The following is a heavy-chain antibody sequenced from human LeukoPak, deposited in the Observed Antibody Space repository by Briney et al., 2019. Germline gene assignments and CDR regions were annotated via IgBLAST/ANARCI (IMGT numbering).Heavy chain of an antibody. CDR1: GGSFSGYY. D-gene: IGHD4-17*01. J-gene: IGHJ4*02. CDR2: INHSGST. V-gene: IGHV4-34*01. CDR3: ARASGGTTVTSHFDH. Sequence: SETLSLTCAVYGGSFSGYYWSWIRQPPGKGLEWMGEINHSGSTNYNPSLKSRVTISVDTSKNQFSLKLSSVTAADTAVYYCARASGGTTVTSHFDHWGQGTLVTVSS.